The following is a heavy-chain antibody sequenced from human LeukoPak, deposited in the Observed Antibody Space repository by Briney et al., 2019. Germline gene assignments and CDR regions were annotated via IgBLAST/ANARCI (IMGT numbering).Heavy chain of an antibody. D-gene: IGHD4-17*01. CDR1: GFTFSSYW. Sequence: PGGSLRLSCAASGFTFSSYWMHWVRQAPGKGLVWVSRINSDGSSTSYADSVKGRFTLSRDNAKNTLYLQMNSLRAEDTAVYYCASYGDYDYFDYWGQGTLVTVSS. CDR2: INSDGSST. CDR3: ASYGDYDYFDY. J-gene: IGHJ4*02. V-gene: IGHV3-74*01.